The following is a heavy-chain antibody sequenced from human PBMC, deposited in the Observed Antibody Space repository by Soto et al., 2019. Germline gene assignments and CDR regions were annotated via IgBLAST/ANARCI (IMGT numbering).Heavy chain of an antibody. V-gene: IGHV3-23*01. J-gene: IGHJ4*02. D-gene: IGHD6-19*01. CDR3: VKGGWLGD. Sequence: EVQLLESGGGLIQPGGSLRLSCAASGFPFSTYEMTWARQSPGKGLEWVAFITSSGGPTYYADSVRGRFTISRDNSENTLYLQMDSLRVEDTARYYCVKGGWLGDWGQGTLVTVSS. CDR1: GFPFSTYE. CDR2: ITSSGGPT.